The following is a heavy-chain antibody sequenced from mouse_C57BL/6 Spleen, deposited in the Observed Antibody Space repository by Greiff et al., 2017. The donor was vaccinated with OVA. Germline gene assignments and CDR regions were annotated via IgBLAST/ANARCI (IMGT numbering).Heavy chain of an antibody. V-gene: IGHV6-3*01. Sequence: EVKLVESGGGLVQPGGSMKLSCVASGFTFSNYWMNWVRQSPEKGLEWVAQIRLKSDTYATHYAESVKGRFTISRDNSKSSVYLQMNNLRAEDTGIYYCTVFYGTPYFDVWGTGTTVTVSS. CDR1: GFTFSNYW. J-gene: IGHJ1*03. D-gene: IGHD1-1*01. CDR2: IRLKSDTYAT. CDR3: TVFYGTPYFDV.